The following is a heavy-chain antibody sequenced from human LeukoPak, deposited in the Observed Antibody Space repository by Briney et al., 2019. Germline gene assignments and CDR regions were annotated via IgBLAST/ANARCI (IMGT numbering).Heavy chain of an antibody. D-gene: IGHD3-10*01. V-gene: IGHV3-30-3*01. CDR1: GFTFTRYA. Sequence: GGSLRLSCAASGFTFTRYAMHWVRQAPGKGLEWVAVISSDGTDKYYADSVKGRFTISRDSAKNKLYLQMNSLRAEDTAVYYCARALITMIRGVIDYWGQGTLVTVSS. CDR3: ARALITMIRGVIDY. CDR2: ISSDGTDK. J-gene: IGHJ4*02.